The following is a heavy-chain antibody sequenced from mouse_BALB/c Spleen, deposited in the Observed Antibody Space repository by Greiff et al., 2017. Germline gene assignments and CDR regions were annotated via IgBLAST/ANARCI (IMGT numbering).Heavy chain of an antibody. CDR3: ARYGGFSSYFDV. Sequence: EVKLMESGGGLVQPGGSRKLSCAASGFTFSSFGMHWVRQAPEKGLEWVAYISSGSSTIYYADTVKGRFTISRDNPKNTLFLQMTSLRSEDTAMYYCARYGGFSSYFDVWGAGTTVTVSS. CDR1: GFTFSSFG. V-gene: IGHV5-17*02. D-gene: IGHD1-1*02. CDR2: ISSGSSTI. J-gene: IGHJ1*01.